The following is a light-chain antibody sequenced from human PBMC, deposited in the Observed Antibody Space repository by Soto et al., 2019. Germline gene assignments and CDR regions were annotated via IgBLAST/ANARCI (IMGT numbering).Light chain of an antibody. J-gene: IGKJ1*01. CDR3: QQYDTSPRT. CDR1: QSLSSGY. CDR2: AAS. Sequence: EIVLTQSPGTLSLSPGESATLSCRASQSLSSGYLAWYQQKPGEAPRSLIYAASSRETGVPERFSGSGSGTEFSLTIISLEPEDSAAYYCQQYDTSPRTFGQGTKVDIK. V-gene: IGKV3-20*01.